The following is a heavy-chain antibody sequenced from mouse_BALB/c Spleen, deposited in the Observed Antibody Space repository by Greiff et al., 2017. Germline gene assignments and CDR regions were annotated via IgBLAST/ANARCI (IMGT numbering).Heavy chain of an antibody. J-gene: IGHJ3*01. CDR3: ASDRYEAWSAY. Sequence: EVHLVESGGGLVQPGGSLRLSCATSGFTFTDYYMSWVRQPPGKALEWLGFIRNKANGYTTEYSASVKGRFTISRDNSQSILYLQMNTLRAEDSATYYCASDRYEAWSAYWGQGTLVTVSA. D-gene: IGHD2-14*01. V-gene: IGHV7-3*02. CDR2: IRNKANGYTT. CDR1: GFTFTDYY.